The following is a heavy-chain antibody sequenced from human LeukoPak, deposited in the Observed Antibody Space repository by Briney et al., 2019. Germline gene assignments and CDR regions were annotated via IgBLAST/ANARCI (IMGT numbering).Heavy chain of an antibody. CDR3: ARRLVTAGITDFFDS. D-gene: IGHD2-2*01. CDR1: GFTFSDYS. CDR2: ISPAGDST. V-gene: IGHV3-23*01. Sequence: GGSLRLSCTASGFTFSDYSMSWVRHAPGAGLEWVSAISPAGDSTTDADSVKGRFTISRDDSKSTLYLQMNGLTAEDTALYYCARRLVTAGITDFFDSWGQGTLVSVSS. J-gene: IGHJ4*02.